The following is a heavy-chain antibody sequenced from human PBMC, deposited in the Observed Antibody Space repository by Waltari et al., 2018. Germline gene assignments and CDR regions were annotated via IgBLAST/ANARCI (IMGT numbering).Heavy chain of an antibody. J-gene: IGHJ3*02. Sequence: QVQLVQSGAEVKKPGSSVKVSCKASGGTFSSYAISWVRQAPGQGLEWMGRIIPIFGTANYAQKFQGRATITADKSTSTAYMELSSLRSEDTAVYYCARDFTQGWWGKDAFDIWGQGTMVTVSS. CDR2: IIPIFGTA. CDR1: GGTFSSYA. V-gene: IGHV1-69*13. D-gene: IGHD2-8*02. CDR3: ARDFTQGWWGKDAFDI.